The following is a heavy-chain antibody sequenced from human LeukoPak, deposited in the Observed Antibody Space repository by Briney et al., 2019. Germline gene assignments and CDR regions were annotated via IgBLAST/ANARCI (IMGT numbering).Heavy chain of an antibody. V-gene: IGHV1-46*01. CDR2: INPSGGST. CDR1: GYTFTSYY. D-gene: IGHD2-2*01. Sequence: ASVKVSCKASGYTFTSYYMHWVRQAPGQGLEWMGIINPSGGSTSYAQKFQGRVTMTRDTSISTAYMELSRLRSDDTAVYYCARDLGYCSSTSCPYNWFDSWGQGTLVTVSS. J-gene: IGHJ5*01. CDR3: ARDLGYCSSTSCPYNWFDS.